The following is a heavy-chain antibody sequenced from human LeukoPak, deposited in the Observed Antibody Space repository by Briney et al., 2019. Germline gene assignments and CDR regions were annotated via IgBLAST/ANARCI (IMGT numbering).Heavy chain of an antibody. D-gene: IGHD3-22*01. CDR3: AKRRYYYDSSGPLDY. Sequence: GGSLRLSCAASGFTFSSYTMSCVRPAPGERLEWVSAISGSGGNTYYADSVEGLFTISRDNSKNTLYLQMNSVRAEDTAVYYCAKRRYYYDSSGPLDYWGQGTLVTVS. CDR1: GFTFSSYT. J-gene: IGHJ4*02. CDR2: ISGSGGNT. V-gene: IGHV3-23*01.